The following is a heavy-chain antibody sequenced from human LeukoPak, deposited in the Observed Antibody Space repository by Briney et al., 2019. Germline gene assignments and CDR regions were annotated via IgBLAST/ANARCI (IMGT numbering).Heavy chain of an antibody. Sequence: PSETLSLTCAVHGGSFSGYYWTWIRQPPGKGLEWIGEINHSGTTNYNPSLKSRVTISVDKSKNQFSLKLSSVTAADTAVYYCARDLGFYSSGEQFDYWGQGTLVTVSS. CDR3: ARDLGFYSSGEQFDY. D-gene: IGHD6-19*01. J-gene: IGHJ4*02. CDR2: INHSGTT. V-gene: IGHV4-34*01. CDR1: GGSFSGYY.